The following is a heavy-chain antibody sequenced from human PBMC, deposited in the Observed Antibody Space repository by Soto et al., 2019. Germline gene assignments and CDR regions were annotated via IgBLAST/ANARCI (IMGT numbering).Heavy chain of an antibody. V-gene: IGHV4-34*01. D-gene: IGHD3-10*01. CDR1: GGSFSGYQ. J-gene: IGHJ6*03. Sequence: QVQLQQWGAGLLKPSETLSLTCAVYGGSFSGYQWTWIRQTPGKGLEWIGEINDSGNINYNPSLKSRVTILLDAPKKQISLKLSSVTAADSAMYYCARGLILWFGELARRGGCYYYMDVWGKGTTVTVSS. CDR3: ARGLILWFGELARRGGCYYYMDV. CDR2: INDSGNI.